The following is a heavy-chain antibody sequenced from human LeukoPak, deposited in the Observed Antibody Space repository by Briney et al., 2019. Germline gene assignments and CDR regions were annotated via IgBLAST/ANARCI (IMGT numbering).Heavy chain of an antibody. Sequence: PGGSLRLSCAASRFTFSNGWMNWVRQAPGKGLEGVGRIKSKVDGETTDYAAPVKGRFTISRDDSNNMVYLQMNSLKVEDTAVYYCAIDEPNYAPYDFDYWGQGTLVTVSS. CDR3: AIDEPNYAPYDFDY. V-gene: IGHV3-15*01. D-gene: IGHD4/OR15-4a*01. CDR2: IKSKVDGETT. CDR1: RFTFSNGW. J-gene: IGHJ4*02.